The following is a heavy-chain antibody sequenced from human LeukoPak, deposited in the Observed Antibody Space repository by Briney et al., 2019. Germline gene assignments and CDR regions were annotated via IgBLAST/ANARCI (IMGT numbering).Heavy chain of an antibody. V-gene: IGHV3-66*04. D-gene: IGHD1-26*01. CDR1: GFTSSNDF. J-gene: IGHJ4*02. Sequence: GGLLIASRAASGFTSSNDFMSWGRQAPGRGHGWGLVIYTDGTTYYADSVKGRFTISRDDSKNTLYLQMSSLRAEATATYYCAIRHMEHPDLDYWGQGTLVTVSS. CDR3: AIRHMEHPDLDY. CDR2: IYTDGTT.